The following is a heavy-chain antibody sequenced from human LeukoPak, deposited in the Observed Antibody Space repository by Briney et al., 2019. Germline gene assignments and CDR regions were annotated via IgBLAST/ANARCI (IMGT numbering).Heavy chain of an antibody. Sequence: GGSLRLSCAASGFTFSSYAMSWVRQAPGKGPEWVSAISGSGGSTYYADSVKGRFTISRDNSKNTLYLQMNSLRAEDTAVYYCAKAGIAAAATGNYFDYWGQGTLVTVSS. CDR2: ISGSGGST. CDR1: GFTFSSYA. D-gene: IGHD6-13*01. V-gene: IGHV3-23*01. J-gene: IGHJ4*02. CDR3: AKAGIAAAATGNYFDY.